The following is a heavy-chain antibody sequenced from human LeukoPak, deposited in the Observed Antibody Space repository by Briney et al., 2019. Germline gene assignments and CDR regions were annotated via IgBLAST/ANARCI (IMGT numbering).Heavy chain of an antibody. V-gene: IGHV3-30*02. CDR3: AKAPIQYSSLAFFDY. CDR1: GFTFSSYG. D-gene: IGHD6-6*01. Sequence: GGSLRLSCAASGFTFSSYGMRWVRQAPGKGLQWVAFIRYDGNNKYYADSVKGRFTISRDNSKNTLYLQMNSLRAEDTAVYYCAKAPIQYSSLAFFDYWGQGTLVTVSS. J-gene: IGHJ4*02. CDR2: IRYDGNNK.